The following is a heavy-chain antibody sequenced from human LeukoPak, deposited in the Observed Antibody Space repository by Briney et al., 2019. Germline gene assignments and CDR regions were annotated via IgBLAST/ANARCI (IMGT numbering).Heavy chain of an antibody. J-gene: IGHJ3*02. V-gene: IGHV1-18*01. CDR2: ISAYNGNT. CDR3: ASLKNYYDSSGYLVTDAFDI. Sequence: GASVKVSCTASGYTFTSYGISWVRQAPGQGLEWMGWISAYNGNTNYAQKLQGRVTMTTDTSTSTAYMELRSLKSDDTAVYYCASLKNYYDSSGYLVTDAFDIWGQGTMVTVSS. D-gene: IGHD3-22*01. CDR1: GYTFTSYG.